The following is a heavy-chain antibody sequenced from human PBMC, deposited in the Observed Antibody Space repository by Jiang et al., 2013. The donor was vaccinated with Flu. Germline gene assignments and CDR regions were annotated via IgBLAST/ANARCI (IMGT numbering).Heavy chain of an antibody. J-gene: IGHJ5*01. CDR3: ARQDCSGGTCYWGWFNS. Sequence: VQLVESGAEVKKPGESLKISCKGSGYSFSSHWIGWVRQMPGKGLEWMGIIYPGDSDTRYSPSFQGQVTISVDKSISTAYLQWSSLKASDTAIYYCARQDCSGGTCYWGWFNSWGQGTLVTVSS. CDR2: IYPGDSDT. V-gene: IGHV5-51*01. D-gene: IGHD2-15*01. CDR1: GYSFSSHW.